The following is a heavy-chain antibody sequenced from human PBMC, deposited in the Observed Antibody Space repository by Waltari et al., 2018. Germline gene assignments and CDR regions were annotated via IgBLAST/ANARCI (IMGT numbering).Heavy chain of an antibody. CDR1: GFTFRRYS. CDR2: ISSSSSTI. J-gene: IGHJ4*02. Sequence: EVQLVESGGGLVQPGGSLRLSCAASGFTFRRYSMNWVRQAPGKGLEWVSYISSSSSTIYYADSVKGRFTISRDNAKNSLYLQMNSLRAEDTAVYYCARGGNENFDYWGQGTLVTVSS. D-gene: IGHD2-15*01. V-gene: IGHV3-48*04. CDR3: ARGGNENFDY.